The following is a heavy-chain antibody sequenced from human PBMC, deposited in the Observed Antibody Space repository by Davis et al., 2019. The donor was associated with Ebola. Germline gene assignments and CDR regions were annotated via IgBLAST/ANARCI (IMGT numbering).Heavy chain of an antibody. V-gene: IGHV3-23*01. J-gene: IGHJ6*02. CDR1: GLPFTFYG. Sequence: PGGSLRLSCTVSGLPFTFYGFTWVRQAPGKGLEWVSHINSGGRVILYADSVRGRFSISRDDSKSTLYLQMNSLRAEDTAVYYCAKDLLWWSASDVWGQGTTVTVSS. CDR2: INSGGRVI. CDR3: AKDLLWWSASDV. D-gene: IGHD2-21*01.